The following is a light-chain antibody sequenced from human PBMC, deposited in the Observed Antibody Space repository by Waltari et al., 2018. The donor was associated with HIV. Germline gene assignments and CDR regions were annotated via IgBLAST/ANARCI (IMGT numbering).Light chain of an antibody. J-gene: IGLJ2*01. CDR3: SSYATDNMVI. Sequence: QSALTQPPSASASPGHSVPLPCHRTSSVLGYHTYLPWYQPHQGKAPNLSLYFIPQRPSGVPDRFSASNSGYTASLIVSGLQAEDEADYHCSSYATDNMVIFGGGTKLTVL. CDR2: FIP. V-gene: IGLV2-8*01. CDR1: SSVLGYHTY.